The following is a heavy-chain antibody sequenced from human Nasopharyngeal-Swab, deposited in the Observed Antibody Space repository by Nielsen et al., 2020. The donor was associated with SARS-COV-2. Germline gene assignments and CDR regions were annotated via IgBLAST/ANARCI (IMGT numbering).Heavy chain of an antibody. J-gene: IGHJ4*02. Sequence: WIRQPPGKGLEWVSALYRDDVTYYADSVRGRFTISRDSSKSTLYLQMNSLRAEDTAVYYCATQVDSSTIFDYWGQGTLVTVSS. CDR3: ATQVDSSTIFDY. D-gene: IGHD5-24*01. CDR2: LYRDDVT. V-gene: IGHV3-53*01.